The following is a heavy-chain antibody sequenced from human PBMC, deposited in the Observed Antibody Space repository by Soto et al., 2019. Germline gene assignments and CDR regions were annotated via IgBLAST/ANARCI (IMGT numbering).Heavy chain of an antibody. CDR3: ARHPTVTEYYFDY. CDR1: RGSSSSYY. J-gene: IGHJ4*02. Sequence: SETLSLTHTVSRGSSSSYYWSWFLQRPGRGLEWIGYIYYSGRTNYNPSLKSRVTISVDTSKNQFSLKLSSVTAADTAVYYCARHPTVTEYYFDYWGQGTLVTVS. V-gene: IGHV4-59*08. D-gene: IGHD4-17*01. CDR2: IYYSGRT.